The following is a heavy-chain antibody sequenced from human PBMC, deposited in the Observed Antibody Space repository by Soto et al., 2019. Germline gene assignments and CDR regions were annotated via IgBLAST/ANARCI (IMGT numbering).Heavy chain of an antibody. CDR2: IGPYEGVT. V-gene: IGHV1-18*01. Sequence: QVQLEQSGAEVKKPGASVRVSCKASGYSFNDYGMSWVRQAPGQGLEWMGWIGPYEGVTNHAQTFQGRVTMTVDTSTTTAYMELRSLRSDDTAIYYCARCYCSVGSCYTCWHFDLWGPGTLVTVTA. D-gene: IGHD2-15*01. CDR1: GYSFNDYG. J-gene: IGHJ2*01. CDR3: ARCYCSVGSCYTCWHFDL.